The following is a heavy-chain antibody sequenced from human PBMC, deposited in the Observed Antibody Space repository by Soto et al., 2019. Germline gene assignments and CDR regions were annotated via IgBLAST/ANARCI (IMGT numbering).Heavy chain of an antibody. CDR2: ISAYNGNT. J-gene: IGHJ2*01. V-gene: IGHV1-18*01. D-gene: IGHD7-27*01. CDR3: ARGNWGGEWGWYFDL. Sequence: ASVKVSCKASGYTFTSYGISWVRQAPGQGLEWMGWISAYNGNTNYAQKLQGRVTMTTDTSTSTAYMELRSLRSDDTAVYYCARGNWGGEWGWYFDLWGRGTLVTVSS. CDR1: GYTFTSYG.